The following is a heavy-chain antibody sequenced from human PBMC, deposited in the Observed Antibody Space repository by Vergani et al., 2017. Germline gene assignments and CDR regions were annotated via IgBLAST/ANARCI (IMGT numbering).Heavy chain of an antibody. Sequence: QLQLQESGSGLVKPSQTLSLTCAVSGGSISSYYWSWIRQPPGKGLEWIGYLYYSGSTNYNPSLKSRVTISVDTSKNQFSLKLSSVTAADTAVYYCARSLDSSLGPFDPWGQGTLVTVSS. CDR2: LYYSGST. CDR1: GGSISSYY. V-gene: IGHV4-59*01. J-gene: IGHJ5*02. D-gene: IGHD3-22*01. CDR3: ARSLDSSLGPFDP.